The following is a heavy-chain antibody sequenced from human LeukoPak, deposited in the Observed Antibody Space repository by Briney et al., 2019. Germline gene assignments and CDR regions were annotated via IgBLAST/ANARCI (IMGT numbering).Heavy chain of an antibody. D-gene: IGHD1-1*01. CDR3: AKDPGPHSWYFDL. J-gene: IGHJ2*01. Sequence: GGSLRLSCAASGFTFSTYAMSWVRQAPGRGLEWVSAISGSGGSTYYADSVKGRFTISRDNSKNTLCLRMNSLRAEDTAVYYCAKDPGPHSWYFDLWGRGTLVTVSS. CDR1: GFTFSTYA. V-gene: IGHV3-23*01. CDR2: ISGSGGST.